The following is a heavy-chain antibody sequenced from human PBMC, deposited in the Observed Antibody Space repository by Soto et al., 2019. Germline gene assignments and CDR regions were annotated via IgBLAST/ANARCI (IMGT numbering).Heavy chain of an antibody. D-gene: IGHD4-4*01. J-gene: IGHJ6*02. CDR3: ARELGNAVTDYYYGMDV. V-gene: IGHV4-59*01. CDR2: AYYSGST. CDR1: GGSISHYY. Sequence: SETLSLTCTVSGGSISHYYWSWIRQSPGKGLEWIGYAYYSGSTDYNPSLKSRVTMSVDTSKNQVSLKLNSVTTADTAVYYCARELGNAVTDYYYGMDVWGQGTTVTVSS.